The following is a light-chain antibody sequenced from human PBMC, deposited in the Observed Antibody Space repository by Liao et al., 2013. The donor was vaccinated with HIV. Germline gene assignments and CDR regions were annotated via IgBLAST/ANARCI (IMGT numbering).Light chain of an antibody. J-gene: IGLJ3*02. CDR3: LVWDSPSDHRV. Sequence: SYELTQTPSVSVAPGKTARLTCGGEDIGGKSVHWYQQQPGQAPVLVITYDTERPSGIPERFSGSNSGNTATLTISRVEAGDEADYYCLVWDSPSDHRVFGGGTKLTV. CDR1: DIGGKS. CDR2: YDT. V-gene: IGLV3-21*01.